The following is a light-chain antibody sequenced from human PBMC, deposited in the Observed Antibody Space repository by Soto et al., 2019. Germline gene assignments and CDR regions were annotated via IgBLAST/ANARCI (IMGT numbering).Light chain of an antibody. CDR2: CAS. J-gene: IGKJ1*01. CDR1: QSLLYRSHKRDY. V-gene: IGKV4-1*01. CDR3: QQYYSYPT. Sequence: DIVLTQSPDSLAVSLGGRATINCKSSQSLLYRSHKRDYLAWYQQRPGQHPKLLISCASTRESGVPHRFSGSGSVTDFTLTISSLQAEDVAVYYCQQYYSYPTFGQGTQVEIK.